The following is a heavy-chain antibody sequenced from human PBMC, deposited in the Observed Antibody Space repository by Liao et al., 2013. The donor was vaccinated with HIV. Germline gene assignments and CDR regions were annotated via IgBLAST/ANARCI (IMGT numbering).Heavy chain of an antibody. J-gene: IGHJ4*02. CDR2: IYYSGST. CDR1: GGSISSGDYY. D-gene: IGHD6-13*01. V-gene: IGHV4-30-4*08. CDR3: ARADSSTWGPSFDY. Sequence: QVQLQESGPGLVKPSQTLSLTCTVSGGSISSGDYYWSWIRQPPGKGLEWIGYIYYSGSTYYNPSLKSRITMSLVTSKNQFSLRLNSVTAADTAVYYCARADSSTWGPSFDYWGQGTLVTVSS.